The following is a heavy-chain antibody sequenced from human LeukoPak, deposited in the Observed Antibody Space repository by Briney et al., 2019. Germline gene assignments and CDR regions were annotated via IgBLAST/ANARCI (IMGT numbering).Heavy chain of an antibody. Sequence: ASVKVSCKASGYTFTSYGINWVRQAPGQGLEWMGWISAYNGNTNYAQKLQGRVTMTTDTSTSTAYMELRSLRSDDTAVYYCARGPLETPYDFWSGYNVWGFDYWGQGTLVTVSS. V-gene: IGHV1-18*01. CDR2: ISAYNGNT. CDR3: ARGPLETPYDFWSGYNVWGFDY. CDR1: GYTFTSYG. J-gene: IGHJ4*02. D-gene: IGHD3-3*01.